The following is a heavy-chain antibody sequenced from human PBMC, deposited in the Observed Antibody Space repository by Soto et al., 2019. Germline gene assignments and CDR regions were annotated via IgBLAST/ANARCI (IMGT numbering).Heavy chain of an antibody. CDR3: AKDRGRYGSGSSDH. CDR1: GFSFSSYA. Sequence: GGSLRLSCAASGFSFSSYAMNWVRQAPGKGLEWVSGISGSGGSTYHADSVKGRFTISRDISKNTLYVQMNGLRAEDTAVYYCAKDRGRYGSGSSDHWGQGTLVTVSS. V-gene: IGHV3-23*01. D-gene: IGHD3-10*01. J-gene: IGHJ4*02. CDR2: ISGSGGST.